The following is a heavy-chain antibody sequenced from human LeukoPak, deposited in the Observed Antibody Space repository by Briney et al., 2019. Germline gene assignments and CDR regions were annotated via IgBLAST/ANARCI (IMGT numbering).Heavy chain of an antibody. J-gene: IGHJ4*02. V-gene: IGHV3-23*01. CDR3: ARIVGHTRSEF. Sequence: GGSLRLSCAASGFTFSYDMSWVRQAPGKGLEWVSGITGSGRNTYYADSVRGRFTISRDDSKNTLYLQMSSLRNEDTAVYFCARIVGHTRSEFWGQGTLVTVSS. CDR2: ITGSGRNT. CDR1: GFTFSYD. D-gene: IGHD1-26*01.